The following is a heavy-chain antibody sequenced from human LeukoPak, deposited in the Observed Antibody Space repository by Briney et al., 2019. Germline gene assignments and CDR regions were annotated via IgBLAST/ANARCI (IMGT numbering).Heavy chain of an antibody. CDR2: ISSGGGST. V-gene: IGHV3-23*01. J-gene: IGHJ4*02. CDR3: AKVDFYDTSGYYGPTFLDY. Sequence: GGSLRLSCVVSGFTFSRYSMTWVRQAPGKGLEWVSAISSGGGSTYYADSVKGRFTISRDNSKNTLYLQMNSLRAEDTAVYYCAKVDFYDTSGYYGPTFLDYWGQGTLVTVSS. CDR1: GFTFSRYS. D-gene: IGHD3-22*01.